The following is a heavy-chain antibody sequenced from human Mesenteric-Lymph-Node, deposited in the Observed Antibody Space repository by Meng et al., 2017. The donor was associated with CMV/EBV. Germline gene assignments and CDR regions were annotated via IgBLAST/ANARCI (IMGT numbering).Heavy chain of an antibody. CDR1: GFTFRTYA. J-gene: IGHJ4*02. CDR3: AKRDQPYDTSGYPDY. CDR2: ISGTGDRT. D-gene: IGHD3-22*01. Sequence: GGSLRLSCAASGFTFRTYAMSWVRQAPGKGLEWVSTISGTGDRTYYADSVKGRFTISRDNSKNTLFLQMNSLRAEDTAMYYCAKRDQPYDTSGYPDYWGQGTLVTVSS. V-gene: IGHV3-23*01.